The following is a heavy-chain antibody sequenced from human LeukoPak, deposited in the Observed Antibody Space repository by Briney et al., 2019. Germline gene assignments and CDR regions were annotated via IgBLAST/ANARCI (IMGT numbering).Heavy chain of an antibody. CDR1: GDSISSYY. J-gene: IGHJ3*02. CDR3: ARHQGLSTFDI. Sequence: SETLSLTCTVSGDSISSYYWSWMRQPPGKGLEWIGYIYFSGTTYYNPSLKSRVTISVDTSKNQFSLKLSSVTAADTAVYYCARHQGLSTFDIWGQGTMVTVSS. CDR2: IYFSGTT. V-gene: IGHV4-59*08. D-gene: IGHD3/OR15-3a*01.